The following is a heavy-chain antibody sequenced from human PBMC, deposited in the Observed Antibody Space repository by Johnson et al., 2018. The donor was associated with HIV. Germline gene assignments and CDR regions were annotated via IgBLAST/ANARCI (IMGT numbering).Heavy chain of an antibody. CDR3: AQDMSGDPDAFDI. CDR1: GFTFDDYA. J-gene: IGHJ3*02. CDR2: ISWDGGST. V-gene: IGHV3-43D*03. Sequence: VQLVESGGVVVQPGGSLRHSCAASGFTFDDYARHWGRQAPGKGLERVSLISWDGGSTYYAHSVKARFTISRDNSKNSLYLQMNSLRAEDTALYYCAQDMSGDPDAFDIWGQGTMVTVSS. D-gene: IGHD4-17*01.